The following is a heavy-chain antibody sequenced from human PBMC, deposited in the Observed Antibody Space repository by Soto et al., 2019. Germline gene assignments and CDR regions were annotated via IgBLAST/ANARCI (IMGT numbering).Heavy chain of an antibody. J-gene: IGHJ4*02. Sequence: ASVKVSCKASGYTFTGYYMHWVRQAPGQGLEWMGWINPNSGGTNYAQKFQGRVTMTRDTSISTAYMELSRLRSDDTAVYYCARDDSSGYYRKNFDYWGQGTLVTV. CDR1: GYTFTGYY. CDR3: ARDDSSGYYRKNFDY. CDR2: INPNSGGT. D-gene: IGHD3-22*01. V-gene: IGHV1-2*02.